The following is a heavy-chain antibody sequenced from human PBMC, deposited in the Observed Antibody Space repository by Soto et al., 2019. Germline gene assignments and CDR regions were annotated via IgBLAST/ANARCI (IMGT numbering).Heavy chain of an antibody. CDR1: GFTFSSYG. J-gene: IGHJ6*02. Sequence: QVQLVESGGGVVQPGRSLRLSCAASGFTFSSYGMHWVRQAPGKGLEWVAVISYDGSNKYYADSVKGRFTISRDNSKNTLYRQMNSLRAEDTAVYYCAKDWLATVDYYGMDVWGQGTTVTVSS. D-gene: IGHD4-17*01. V-gene: IGHV3-30*18. CDR3: AKDWLATVDYYGMDV. CDR2: ISYDGSNK.